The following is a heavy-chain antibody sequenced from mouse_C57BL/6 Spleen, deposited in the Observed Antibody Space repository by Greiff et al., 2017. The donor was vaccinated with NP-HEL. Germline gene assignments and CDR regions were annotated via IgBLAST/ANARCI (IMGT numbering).Heavy chain of an antibody. Sequence: VQLQQSGPGLVKPSQSLSLTCSVTGYSITSGYYWNWIRQFPGNKLEWMGYISYDGSNNYNPSLKNRISITRDTSKNQFFLKLNSVTTEDTATYYCAREGTGSLYFDYWGQGTTLTVSS. CDR2: ISYDGSN. D-gene: IGHD4-1*01. CDR1: GYSITSGYY. J-gene: IGHJ2*01. CDR3: AREGTGSLYFDY. V-gene: IGHV3-6*01.